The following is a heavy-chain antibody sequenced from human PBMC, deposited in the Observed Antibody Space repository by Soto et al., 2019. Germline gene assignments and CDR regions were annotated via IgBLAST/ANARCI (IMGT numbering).Heavy chain of an antibody. J-gene: IGHJ3*02. CDR1: GYSFTSYW. CDR3: ARGHVLLWFGESIDAFDI. Sequence: PGESLKISCKGSGYSFTSYWIGWVRQMPGKGLEWMGIIYPGDSDTRYSPSFQGQVTISADKSISTAYLQWSSLKASDTAMYYCARGHVLLWFGESIDAFDIWGQGTMVTVSS. CDR2: IYPGDSDT. D-gene: IGHD3-10*01. V-gene: IGHV5-51*01.